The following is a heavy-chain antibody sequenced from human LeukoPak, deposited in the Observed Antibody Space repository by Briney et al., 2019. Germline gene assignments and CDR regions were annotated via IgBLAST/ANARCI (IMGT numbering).Heavy chain of an antibody. D-gene: IGHD6-6*01. Sequence: GGSLRLSRAASGFTFSSYWMSWVRQAPGQGLEWVANIKQDGSEKYYVDSVKGRFTISRDNAKNSLYLQMNSLRAEDTAVYYCERIYSSSSGYFDYWGQGTLVTVSS. CDR1: GFTFSSYW. V-gene: IGHV3-7*01. CDR3: ERIYSSSSGYFDY. CDR2: IKQDGSEK. J-gene: IGHJ4*02.